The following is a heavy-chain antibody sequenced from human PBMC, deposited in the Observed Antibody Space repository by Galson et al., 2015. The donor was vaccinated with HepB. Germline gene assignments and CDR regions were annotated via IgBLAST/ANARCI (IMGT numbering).Heavy chain of an antibody. CDR3: ARRDSSGHYEYFQY. V-gene: IGHV4-39*01. D-gene: IGHD3-22*01. Sequence: LTCTVSGGSINSGHYSWGWIRQPPGKGLEWIANFYYSGTTYYNPSLKSRLTVSADTSKNQFSLKLSSVTAADTAVYYCARRDSSGHYEYFQYWGQGTLVTVSS. J-gene: IGHJ1*01. CDR2: FYYSGTT. CDR1: GGSINSGHYS.